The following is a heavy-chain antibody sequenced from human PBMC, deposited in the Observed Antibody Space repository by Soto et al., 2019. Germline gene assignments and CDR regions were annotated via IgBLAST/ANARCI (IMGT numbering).Heavy chain of an antibody. V-gene: IGHV4-31*03. CDR3: ARVSSNYFHTRNDAFDI. J-gene: IGHJ3*02. CDR1: GDSVSRGGYY. CDR2: TYFSGST. Sequence: QVQLQESGPGLAKPSQTLSLTCTVSGDSVSRGGYYWSWIRQHPGKGLEWIGHTYFSGSTNYNPSLKSRVNITVDTSKDQFSMKLSSVTDADTAVYFCARVSSNYFHTRNDAFDIWGLGTMVTVSS. D-gene: IGHD3-22*01.